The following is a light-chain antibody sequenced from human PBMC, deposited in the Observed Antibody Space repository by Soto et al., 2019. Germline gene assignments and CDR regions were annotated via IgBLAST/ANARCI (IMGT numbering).Light chain of an antibody. CDR3: SSYTRSSTLV. J-gene: IGLJ1*01. CDR2: EVS. V-gene: IGLV2-14*01. Sequence: QSALTQPASVSGSAGQSITISCTGTSSDVGGYNYVSWYQQHPGKAPKLMIYEVSNRPSGVSNRFSGSKSGNTASPTISGLQAEDEADYYCSSYTRSSTLVFGSGTKVTVL. CDR1: SSDVGGYNY.